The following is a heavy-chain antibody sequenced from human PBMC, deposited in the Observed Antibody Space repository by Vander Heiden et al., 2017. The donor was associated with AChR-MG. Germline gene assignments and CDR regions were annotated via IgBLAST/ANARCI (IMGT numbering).Heavy chain of an antibody. CDR3: ARDRGYYDSSGYYPHAFDI. J-gene: IGHJ3*02. Sequence: EVQLVESGGGLVKPGGSLRLSCAASGFTFRSSSMNGVRQAPGKGLEWVSSISSSSSYIYYADSVKSRFTISRDNAKNSLYLQMNSLRAEDTAVYYCARDRGYYDSSGYYPHAFDIWGQGTMVTVSS. D-gene: IGHD3-22*01. V-gene: IGHV3-21*01. CDR1: GFTFRSSS. CDR2: ISSSSSYI.